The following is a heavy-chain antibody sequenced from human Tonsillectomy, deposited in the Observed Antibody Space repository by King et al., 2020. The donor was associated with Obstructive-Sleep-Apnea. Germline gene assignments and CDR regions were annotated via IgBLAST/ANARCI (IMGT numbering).Heavy chain of an antibody. D-gene: IGHD3-3*01. CDR1: GGSISTGGYY. Sequence: VQLQESGPGLVKPSQTLSLTCTVSGGSISTGGYYWSWIRQHPGKGLALIGYIYYSGSTYYNPSLKSRVTISVDTSKNHFSLKLTSVTAADTAVYYCARDLGVRFSFGDPTYYGMDVWGQGTTVTVSS. V-gene: IGHV4-31*03. CDR3: ARDLGVRFSFGDPTYYGMDV. CDR2: IYYSGST. J-gene: IGHJ6*02.